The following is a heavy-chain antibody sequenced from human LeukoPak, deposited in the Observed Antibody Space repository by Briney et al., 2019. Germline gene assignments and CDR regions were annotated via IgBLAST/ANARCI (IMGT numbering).Heavy chain of an antibody. V-gene: IGHV1-18*01. D-gene: IGHD3-9*01. CDR1: GGTFSSYA. CDR2: ISTYDDNI. Sequence: ASVKVSCKASGGTFSSYAISWVRQAPGQGLEWLGWISTYDDNIKYAQSLQGRLTLTIDTSTSTAYMELRSLTSDDTAVYYCARETYSNILTGTDYWGPGTLVTVSS. J-gene: IGHJ4*02. CDR3: ARETYSNILTGTDY.